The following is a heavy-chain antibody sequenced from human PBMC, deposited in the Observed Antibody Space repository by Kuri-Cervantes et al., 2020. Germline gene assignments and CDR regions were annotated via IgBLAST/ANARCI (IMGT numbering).Heavy chain of an antibody. D-gene: IGHD3-3*01. CDR1: GFTFSSYD. CDR3: ARDYYDFWSGYHYYYYGMDV. J-gene: IGHJ6*02. Sequence: GGSLRLSCAASGFTFSSYDMHWVRQATGKGLEWVSAIGTAGDTYYPGSVKGRFTISRENAKNSLYLQMNSLRAGDTAVYYCARDYYDFWSGYHYYYYGMDVWGQGTTVTVSS. V-gene: IGHV3-13*01. CDR2: IGTAGDT.